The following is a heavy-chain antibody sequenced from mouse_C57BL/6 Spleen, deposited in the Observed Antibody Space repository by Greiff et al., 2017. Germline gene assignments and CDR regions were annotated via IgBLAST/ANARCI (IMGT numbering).Heavy chain of an antibody. CDR3: ARNWDYFDY. J-gene: IGHJ2*01. V-gene: IGHV5-4*01. Sequence: EVQLMESGGGLVKPGGSLKLSCAASGFTFSSYAMSWVRQTPEKRLEWVATISDGGSYTYYPDNVKGRFTISRDNAKNNRYLQMRHLKSEDTAMYYCARNWDYFDYWGQGTTLTVSS. CDR1: GFTFSSYA. D-gene: IGHD4-1*01. CDR2: ISDGGSYT.